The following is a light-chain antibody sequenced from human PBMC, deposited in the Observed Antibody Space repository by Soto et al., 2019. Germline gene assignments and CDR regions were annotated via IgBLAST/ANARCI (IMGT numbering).Light chain of an antibody. V-gene: IGKV3-20*01. J-gene: IGKJ5*01. CDR2: GAS. CDR3: QQYGSSIT. Sequence: VLTQSPGNLSLSPGARATLSCRASQSVSSSYLAWYQQKPGQAPRLLIYGASSRATGIPDRFSGSGSGTDFTLTISRLEPEDFAVYYCQQYGSSITFGQGTRLEI. CDR1: QSVSSSY.